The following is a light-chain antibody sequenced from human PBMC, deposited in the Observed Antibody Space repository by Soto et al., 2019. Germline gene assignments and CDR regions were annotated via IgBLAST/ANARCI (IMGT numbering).Light chain of an antibody. CDR1: SSNLGAGYD. CDR2: ANS. J-gene: IGLJ1*01. CDR3: QSYDSSLIVSKV. Sequence: QSVLTQPPSVSGAPGQRATISCSGSSSNLGAGYDVQWYRQFPGTAPKLLIYANSVRPSGVPDRFSGSKSGTSASLAITGLQAEDEADYYCQSYDSSLIVSKVFGTGTKV. V-gene: IGLV1-40*01.